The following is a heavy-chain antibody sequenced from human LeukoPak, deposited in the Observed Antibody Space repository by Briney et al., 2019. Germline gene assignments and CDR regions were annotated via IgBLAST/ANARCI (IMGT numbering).Heavy chain of an antibody. D-gene: IGHD3-10*01. Sequence: GGSLRLSCAASGFTFSSYAMSWVRQARGKGLEWVSAISGSGGSTYYADSVKGRFTISRDNSKNTLYLQMNSLRAEDTAVYYCAKDPMVRGVIMYYFDYWGQGTLVTVSS. CDR2: ISGSGGST. J-gene: IGHJ4*02. CDR1: GFTFSSYA. V-gene: IGHV3-23*01. CDR3: AKDPMVRGVIMYYFDY.